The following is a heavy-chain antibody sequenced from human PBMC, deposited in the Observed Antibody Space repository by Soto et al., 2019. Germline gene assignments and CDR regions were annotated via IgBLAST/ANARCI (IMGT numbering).Heavy chain of an antibody. J-gene: IGHJ6*02. D-gene: IGHD2-2*01. Sequence: QVQLVHSGAEVKKPGSSVKVSCKASGGTFGSYAISWVRQAPGQGLEWMGGIIPIPGTANYAQKFQGRVTIAADESTSTAYMELSSLSSEDTAVYYCARPQGSSTSLEIYYYYYYGMDVWGQGTTVTVSS. CDR1: GGTFGSYA. CDR3: ARPQGSSTSLEIYYYYYYGMDV. CDR2: IIPIPGTA. V-gene: IGHV1-69*01.